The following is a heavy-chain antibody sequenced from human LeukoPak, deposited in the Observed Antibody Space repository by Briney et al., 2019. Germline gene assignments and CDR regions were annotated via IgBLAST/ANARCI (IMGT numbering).Heavy chain of an antibody. J-gene: IGHJ4*02. V-gene: IGHV3-43*02. CDR3: AKNNWSSGWYVDY. D-gene: IGHD6-19*01. CDR2: ISGDGDST. Sequence: GGSLRLSCAASEFTFDDYAMHWVRQAPGKGLEWVSLISGDGDSTYYADSLKGRFTISRDNSKNSLYLQMNSLRTEDTALYYCAKNNWSSGWYVDYWGQGTLVTVSS. CDR1: EFTFDDYA.